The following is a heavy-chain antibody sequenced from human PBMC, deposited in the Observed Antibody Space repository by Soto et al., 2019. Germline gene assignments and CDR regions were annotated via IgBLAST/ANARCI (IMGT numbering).Heavy chain of an antibody. CDR1: GFTFSTYG. D-gene: IGHD4-17*01. CDR2: ISYDGRNK. CDR3: AKDHLMTTVTTVGY. Sequence: QVQLVESGGGVVQPGRSLRLSCAASGFTFSTYGMHWVRQAAGKGLEWVAVISYDGRNKYYADSVKGRFTISRDNSKNTLYLQMNSLRAEDTAVYYCAKDHLMTTVTTVGYWGQGTLVTVSS. V-gene: IGHV3-30*18. J-gene: IGHJ4*02.